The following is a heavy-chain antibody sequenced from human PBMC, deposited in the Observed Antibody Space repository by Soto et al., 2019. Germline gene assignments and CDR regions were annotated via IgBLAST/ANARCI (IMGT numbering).Heavy chain of an antibody. J-gene: IGHJ5*02. D-gene: IGHD3-3*01. Sequence: ASVKVSCKASGYIFTSYGITWVRQASGQGLEWMGWISAYNGNTNYAQKVQGRVTMTTDTSTTTAYMELRSLRSDDTAVYYCARVPFGVVPNNLFDPWGPGTLVTVS. CDR2: ISAYNGNT. V-gene: IGHV1-18*01. CDR3: ARVPFGVVPNNLFDP. CDR1: GYIFTSYG.